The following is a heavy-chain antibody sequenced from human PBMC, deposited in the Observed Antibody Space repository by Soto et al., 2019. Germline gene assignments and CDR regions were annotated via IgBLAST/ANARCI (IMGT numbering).Heavy chain of an antibody. CDR3: ARGTAYYYYYYMDG. CDR2: IYYSGST. CDR1: GGSISSYY. Sequence: SETLSLTCTVSGGSISSYYWSWIRQPPGKGLEWIGYIYYSGSTNYNPSLKSRVTISVDTSKNQFSLKLSSVTAADTAVYYCARGTAYYYYYYMDGWGKGTTVTVSS. J-gene: IGHJ6*03. D-gene: IGHD5-18*01. V-gene: IGHV4-59*01.